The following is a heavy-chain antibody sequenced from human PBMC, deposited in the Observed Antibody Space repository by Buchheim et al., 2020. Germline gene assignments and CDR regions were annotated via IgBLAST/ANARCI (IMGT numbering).Heavy chain of an antibody. CDR2: LKQDGSVK. Sequence: EVQLVESGGGLVQPGGSLRLSCAASGFTFSSYWMRWVRQAPGKGLEWVANLKQDGSVKYYVDSVKGRFTVSRDNARDSLYLQMSSLRVEDTAVYYCARDQQCSGGICPFDYWGQGTL. D-gene: IGHD2-15*01. CDR3: ARDQQCSGGICPFDY. J-gene: IGHJ4*02. CDR1: GFTFSSYW. V-gene: IGHV3-7*01.